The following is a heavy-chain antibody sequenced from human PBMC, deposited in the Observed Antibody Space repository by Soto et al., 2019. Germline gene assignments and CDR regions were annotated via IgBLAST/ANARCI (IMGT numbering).Heavy chain of an antibody. Sequence: PGGSLRLSCAASGFNFSNYGMHWVRQAPGKGLEWVAIIWYDGSNKYYADSVEGRFTISRDNSKNMLYLQMDSLRAEDTAVYYCARDGLHHPGSGSNYNPGWHNGMDVWGQGTTVTVSS. CDR2: IWYDGSNK. CDR1: GFNFSNYG. CDR3: ARDGLHHPGSGSNYNPGWHNGMDV. V-gene: IGHV3-33*01. D-gene: IGHD3-10*01. J-gene: IGHJ6*02.